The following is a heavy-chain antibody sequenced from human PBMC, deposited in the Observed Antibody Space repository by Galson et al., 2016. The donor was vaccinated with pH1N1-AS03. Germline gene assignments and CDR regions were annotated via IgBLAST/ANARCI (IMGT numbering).Heavy chain of an antibody. CDR1: GFTFTTYG. V-gene: IGHV3-30*18. CDR2: ISYDGNNK. Sequence: SLRLSCAASGFTFTTYGMHWVRQAPGKGLEWLSIISYDGNNKYYADSVKGRFTISRDNSNNTLYLQMSSLRPEDTAMYYCAKDPNRCYGTCVDHWGQGTLVTVSS. CDR3: AKDPNRCYGTCVDH. J-gene: IGHJ4*02. D-gene: IGHD1-14*01.